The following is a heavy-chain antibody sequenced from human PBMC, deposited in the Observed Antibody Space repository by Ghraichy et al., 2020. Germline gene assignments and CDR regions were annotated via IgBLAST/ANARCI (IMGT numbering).Heavy chain of an antibody. CDR3: AKTRYYDILTGYQDY. J-gene: IGHJ4*02. CDR2: IDWNGGST. CDR1: GFTFDDYG. Sequence: GGSLRLSCAASGFTFDDYGMSWVHQAPGKGLEWVSGIDWNGGSTGYADSVKGRFTISRDNAKNSLYLQMNSLRAEDTALYYCAKTRYYDILTGYQDYWGQGTLVTVSS. V-gene: IGHV3-20*04. D-gene: IGHD3-9*01.